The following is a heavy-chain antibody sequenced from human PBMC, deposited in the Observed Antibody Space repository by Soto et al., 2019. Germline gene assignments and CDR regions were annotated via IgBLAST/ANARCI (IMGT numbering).Heavy chain of an antibody. J-gene: IGHJ4*02. CDR1: GFTFSSYA. CDR2: ISGSGGST. D-gene: IGHD2-15*01. V-gene: IGHV3-23*01. CDR3: AKRARAIVVVVAVYYFDY. Sequence: PGGSLRLSCAASGFTFSSYAMSWVRQAPGKGLEWVSAISGSGGSTYYADSVKGRFTISRDNSKNTLYLQMNSLRAEDTAVYYCAKRARAIVVVVAVYYFDYWGQGTLVTVSS.